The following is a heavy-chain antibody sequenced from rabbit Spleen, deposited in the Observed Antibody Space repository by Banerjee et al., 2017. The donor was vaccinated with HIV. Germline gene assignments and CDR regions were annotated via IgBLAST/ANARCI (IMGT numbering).Heavy chain of an antibody. J-gene: IGHJ4*01. Sequence: QEQLEESGGDLVKPEGSLTLTCTASGFSFSSSYWICWVRQAPGKGLEWIGCIYSGGGSTYYAIWAKGRFTISKTSSTTVTLQMTSLTAADTATYFCARDAAGYTGYGDATLWGPGTLVTVS. D-gene: IGHD2-1*01. CDR1: GFSFSSSYW. V-gene: IGHV1S45*01. CDR3: ARDAAGYTGYGDATL. CDR2: IYSGGGST.